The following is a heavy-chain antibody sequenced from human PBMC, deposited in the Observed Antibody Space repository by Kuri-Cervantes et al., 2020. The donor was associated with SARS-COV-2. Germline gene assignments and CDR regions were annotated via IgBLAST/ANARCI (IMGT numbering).Heavy chain of an antibody. CDR3: VGHGSSSI. D-gene: IGHD6-13*01. V-gene: IGHV3-74*01. CDR1: GFTFSSYW. J-gene: IGHJ4*02. CDR2: INSDGSST. Sequence: GGSLRLSCAASGFTFSSYWMHWVRQAPGKGLVWVSRINSDGSSTSYADSVKGRFTISRDDSKNTLYVHMNNLRVDDTAVYYCVGHGSSSIWGQGTLVTVSS.